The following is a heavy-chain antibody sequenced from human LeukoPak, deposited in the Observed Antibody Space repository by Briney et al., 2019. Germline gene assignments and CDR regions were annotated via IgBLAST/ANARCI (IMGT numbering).Heavy chain of an antibody. J-gene: IGHJ2*01. CDR1: GGSISSYY. CDR2: IYTSGST. CDR3: ARDRSGGRYWHFDL. D-gene: IGHD2-15*01. Sequence: SETLSLTCTVSGGSISSYYWSWIRQPAGKGLEWIGRIYTSGSTNYNPSLKSRVTMSVDTSKSQFSLKLSSVTAADTAVYYCARDRSGGRYWHFDLWGRGTLVTVSS. V-gene: IGHV4-4*07.